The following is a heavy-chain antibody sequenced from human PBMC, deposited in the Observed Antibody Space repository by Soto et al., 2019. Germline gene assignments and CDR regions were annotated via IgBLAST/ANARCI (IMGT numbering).Heavy chain of an antibody. CDR3: ARGIAVAGFDY. Sequence: SETLSLTCTVSGGSISSYYWSWIRQPPGRGLEWIGYIYYSGSTNYNPSLKSRVTISVDTSKNQFSLKLSSVTAADTAVYYCARGIAVAGFDYWGQGTLVTVSS. CDR2: IYYSGST. V-gene: IGHV4-59*01. D-gene: IGHD6-19*01. CDR1: GGSISSYY. J-gene: IGHJ4*02.